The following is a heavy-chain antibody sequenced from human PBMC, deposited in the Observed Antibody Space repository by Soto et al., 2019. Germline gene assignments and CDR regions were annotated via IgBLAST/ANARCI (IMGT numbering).Heavy chain of an antibody. Sequence: QVQLVESGGGVVQPGRSLRLSCKASGFTFSNSGMHWVRQAPGKGLEWVAVIWHDGSHKYYADSVKGRFTISRDNSNNTVFLQMNPLRAEDTAVYYCARDQREKWFGELGFDYWGQGTLVTVSS. CDR1: GFTFSNSG. D-gene: IGHD3-10*01. V-gene: IGHV3-33*01. CDR3: ARDQREKWFGELGFDY. CDR2: IWHDGSHK. J-gene: IGHJ4*02.